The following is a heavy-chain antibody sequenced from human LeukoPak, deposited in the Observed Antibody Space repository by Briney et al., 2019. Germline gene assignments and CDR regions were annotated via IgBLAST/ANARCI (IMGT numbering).Heavy chain of an antibody. J-gene: IGHJ4*02. CDR1: GFTVSSNY. D-gene: IGHD2-21*01. CDR3: AKARTYCGGDCQGYYFDY. V-gene: IGHV3-53*01. Sequence: PGGSLRLSCAASGFTVSSNYMSWVRQAPGKGLEWVSIIYAGGGTYYADSVKGRFTISRDNSKNTLFFQMNSLRAEDTAIYYCAKARTYCGGDCQGYYFDYWGQGTLVTVSS. CDR2: IYAGGGT.